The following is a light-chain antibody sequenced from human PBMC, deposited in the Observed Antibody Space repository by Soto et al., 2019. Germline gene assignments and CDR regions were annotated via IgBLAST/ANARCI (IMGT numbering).Light chain of an antibody. CDR2: DVS. J-gene: IGLJ2*01. V-gene: IGLV2-23*02. Sequence: QSALTQPASVSGSPGQSVTISCTGTSTDVGSYNLVSWYQHHPGKAPRLIIYDVSKRPSGVSNRFSGSKSGNTASLTISGLQAEDEAEYSCCSSLGGNTENVIFGGGTKVTVL. CDR1: STDVGSYNL. CDR3: CSSLGGNTENVI.